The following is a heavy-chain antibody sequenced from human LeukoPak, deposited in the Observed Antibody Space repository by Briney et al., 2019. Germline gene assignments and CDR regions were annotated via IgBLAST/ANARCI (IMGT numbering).Heavy chain of an antibody. V-gene: IGHV3-23*01. J-gene: IGHJ4*02. Sequence: GGSLRLSCAASGFTFSSYALSWFLQAPGKGVVWGSSITGSAGSTYYADSVKGRFSISRDNSKNTLYLQMNSLRAADTAVYYCAKVGSERRLNGNVDYWGQGTLVTVSS. CDR3: AKVGSERRLNGNVDY. CDR1: GFTFSSYA. D-gene: IGHD1-26*01. CDR2: ITGSAGST.